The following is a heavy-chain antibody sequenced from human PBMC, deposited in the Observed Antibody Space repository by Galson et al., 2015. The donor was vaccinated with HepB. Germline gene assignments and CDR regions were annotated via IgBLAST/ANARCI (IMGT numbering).Heavy chain of an antibody. V-gene: IGHV1-18*04. CDR1: GYSFARYG. D-gene: IGHD3-10*01. CDR3: ARDYFGSGSYYYFDE. Sequence: SVKVSCKASGYSFARYGITWVRQAPGQGLEWMGWISPNNGNTKYARKLQGRVTTTTDTSTSTAYMELRSLTSDDTAVYYCARDYFGSGSYYYFDEWGQGTLVTVSS. J-gene: IGHJ4*02. CDR2: ISPNNGNT.